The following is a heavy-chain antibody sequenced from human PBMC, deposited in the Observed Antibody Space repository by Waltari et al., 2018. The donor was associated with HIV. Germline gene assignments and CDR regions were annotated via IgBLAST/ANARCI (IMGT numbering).Heavy chain of an antibody. V-gene: IGHV1-8*02. CDR3: ARNSSGKGNRYFYYGLDV. J-gene: IGHJ6*02. D-gene: IGHD3-22*01. CDR2: MNPKRGNK. Sequence: QVHLVQSGPEVKRPGASVKISCKAYGYTFINFDVNWVRQAAGQGPEWLGWMNPKRGNKASPYIFEDRVTMTRDVSTDTAYMEMSGLTPEDTAIYYCARNSSGKGNRYFYYGLDVWGQGTPVTV. CDR1: GYTFINFD.